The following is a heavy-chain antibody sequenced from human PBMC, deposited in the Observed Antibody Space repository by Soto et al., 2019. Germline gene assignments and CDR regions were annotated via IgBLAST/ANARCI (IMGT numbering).Heavy chain of an antibody. CDR1: GGSFSGYF. CDR2: INHSGST. J-gene: IGHJ6*02. V-gene: IGHV4-34*01. CDR3: ARPPTPYYHYGLDV. Sequence: QVLLQQWGAGQLEPSETLSLTCAVYGGSFSGYFWTWIRQPQGKGLEWIGEINHSGSTNYNASLKSRVTISVDTSKNLFSLKLTSVTAADAAVYYCARPPTPYYHYGLDVWGQGTTVSVSS.